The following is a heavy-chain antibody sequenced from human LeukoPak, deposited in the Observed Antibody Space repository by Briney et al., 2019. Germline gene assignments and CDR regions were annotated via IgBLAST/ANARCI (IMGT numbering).Heavy chain of an antibody. V-gene: IGHV3-49*04. CDR3: TRAVSGSPAPT. CDR1: GFTFGDYV. D-gene: IGHD1-26*01. J-gene: IGHJ4*02. Sequence: PGGSLRLSCTASGFTFGDYVMSWVRQAPGKGLEWVGFITSEAYGGTTEYAASVKGRFTISRDDSKSIAYLQMNSLKTEDTAVYYCTRAVSGSPAPTWGQGTLVTVSS. CDR2: ITSEAYGGTT.